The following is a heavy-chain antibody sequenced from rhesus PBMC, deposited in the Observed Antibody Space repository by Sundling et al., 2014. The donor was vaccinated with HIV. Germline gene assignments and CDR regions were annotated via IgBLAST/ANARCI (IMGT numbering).Heavy chain of an antibody. CDR2: INSFGGTT. CDR3: ANLGVAVPYFDY. CDR1: GFTFSSYD. V-gene: IGHV3-103*01. Sequence: EVQLVETGGGLVQPGGSLKLSCAASGFTFSSYDMSWVRQAPGKGLEWVSGINSFGGTTYYADSVKGRFTISRDNSKNTLSLQMNSLRADDTAVYYCANLGVAVPYFDYWGQGVLVTVSS. J-gene: IGHJ4*01. D-gene: IGHD2-21*01.